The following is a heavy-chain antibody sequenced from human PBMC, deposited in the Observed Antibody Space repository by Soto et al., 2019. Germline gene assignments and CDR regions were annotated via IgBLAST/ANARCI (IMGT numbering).Heavy chain of an antibody. CDR3: ARGDLLMVDF. Sequence: SETLSLTCTVSGGSVSSGSYYWSWIRQPPGKGLEWIGYIYYSGSTNYNPSLKSRVTISVDTSKNQFSLKLSSVTAADTAVYYCARGDLLMVDFWGQGNLVTVSS. V-gene: IGHV4-61*01. CDR1: GGSVSSGSYY. J-gene: IGHJ4*02. D-gene: IGHD1-26*01. CDR2: IYYSGST.